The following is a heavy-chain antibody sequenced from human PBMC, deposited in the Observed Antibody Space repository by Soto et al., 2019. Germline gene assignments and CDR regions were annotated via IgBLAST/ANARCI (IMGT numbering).Heavy chain of an antibody. Sequence: LXLSFASSGLKFSNYAMSWVRQAPGKGLEWVSLISATGGGTYYADSVKGRFTISRDNSHNTLYLQVHSLTAEDMAVYYCAKDRRAGGNSAFYFDFWGQGAPVTVSS. J-gene: IGHJ4*02. D-gene: IGHD3-16*01. CDR3: AKDRRAGGNSAFYFDF. CDR1: GLKFSNYA. V-gene: IGHV3-23*01. CDR2: ISATGGGT.